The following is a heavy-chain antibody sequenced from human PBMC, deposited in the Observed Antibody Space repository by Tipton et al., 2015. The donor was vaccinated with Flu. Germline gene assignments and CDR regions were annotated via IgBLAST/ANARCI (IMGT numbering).Heavy chain of an antibody. J-gene: IGHJ4*02. CDR3: ARVSPRRVTAIVVVMLPEGYFDY. V-gene: IGHV4-38-2*02. CDR1: GYSISSDYY. CDR2: IFHTGNT. D-gene: IGHD3-22*01. Sequence: TLSLTCSVSGYSISSDYYWGWIRQPPGKGLEWIGNIFHTGNTYYNPSLKSRVTISVDSSKNQFSLHLNSVTAADTAVYYCARVSPRRVTAIVVVMLPEGYFDYWGQGSLVIVSS.